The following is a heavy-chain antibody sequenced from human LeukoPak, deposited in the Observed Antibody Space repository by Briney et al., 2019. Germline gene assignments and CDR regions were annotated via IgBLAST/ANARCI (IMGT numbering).Heavy chain of an antibody. CDR2: INPNSGVT. CDR1: GYSFTDYY. V-gene: IGHV1-2*02. J-gene: IGHJ3*02. Sequence: ASVKVSCKTSGYSFTDYYMHWVRQAPGQGLEWMGWINPNSGVTSSAQKFQGRVTMTRDTSITTVYMEVSWLTSDDTAIYYCASTSCYTCRAFDIWGQGTMVTVSS. CDR3: ASTSCYTCRAFDI. D-gene: IGHD2-2*02.